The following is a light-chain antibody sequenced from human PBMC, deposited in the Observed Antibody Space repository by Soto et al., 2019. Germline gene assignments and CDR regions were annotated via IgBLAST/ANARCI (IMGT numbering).Light chain of an antibody. CDR2: GTT. J-gene: IGLJ3*02. CDR3: QSYDTSLSGAWV. CDR1: PSNIGAGFD. V-gene: IGLV1-40*01. Sequence: QSVLTQPPSVSGAPGQRITISCTGSPSNIGAGFDVHWYQQLPGTAPKLLIYGTTSRPSGVPDRFSGSQSGTSASLAITGLQAGDEADYYCQSYDTSLSGAWVFGGGTKLTVL.